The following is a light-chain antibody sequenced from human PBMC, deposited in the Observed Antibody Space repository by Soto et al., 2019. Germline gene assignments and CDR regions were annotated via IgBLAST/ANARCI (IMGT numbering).Light chain of an antibody. CDR3: QQYSSSLLT. CDR2: GAS. V-gene: IGKV3-20*01. Sequence: EIVLTQSPGTLSLSPGERATLSCRASQSVSSSYLAWYQQKPGQAPRLLLYGASSRATGIPDRFSGSGSGTDFTFTISRLEPEDFALYYFQQYSSSLLTFGPGTKVDT. J-gene: IGKJ3*01. CDR1: QSVSSSY.